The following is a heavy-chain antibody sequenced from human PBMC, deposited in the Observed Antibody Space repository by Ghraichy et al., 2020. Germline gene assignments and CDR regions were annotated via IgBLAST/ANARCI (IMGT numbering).Heavy chain of an antibody. CDR1: GFTFSSDS. CDR3: ARDPKQWLGNFYY. CDR2: ISSSSSTI. J-gene: IGHJ4*02. V-gene: IGHV3-48*02. D-gene: IGHD6-19*01. Sequence: GGSLRLSCAASGFTFSSDSMNWVRQDPGKGLVWVSYISSSSSTIYYAESVKCRFTISRDNAKNSLYLQMNSLRDEYTAVYYCARDPKQWLGNFYYWGQGTLVTVSS.